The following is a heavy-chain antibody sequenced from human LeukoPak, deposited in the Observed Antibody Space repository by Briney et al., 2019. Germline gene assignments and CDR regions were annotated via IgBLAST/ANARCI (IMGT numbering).Heavy chain of an antibody. CDR3: ARGSYGYNYGNGLDS. CDR1: GGSISSGGYY. J-gene: IGHJ5*01. CDR2: IYYSGST. V-gene: IGHV4-31*03. Sequence: SQTLSLTCTVSGGSISSGGYYWTWIRQLPGKGLEWIGYIYYSGSTYSNASLKRRIIMSVDASENQFSLNLTSVTAADTAVYYCARGSYGYNYGNGLDSWGHGTLVTVSS. D-gene: IGHD5-18*01.